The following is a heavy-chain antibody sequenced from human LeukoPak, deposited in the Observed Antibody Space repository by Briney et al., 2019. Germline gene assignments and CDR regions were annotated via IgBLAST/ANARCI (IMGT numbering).Heavy chain of an antibody. J-gene: IGHJ5*02. Sequence: PSQTLSLTCAVSGGSISSGGYSWSWIRQPPGKGLEWIGYIYHSGSTYYNPSLKSRVTISVDRSKNQFSLKLSSVTAADTAVYYCARHSSIAVAAYGGFDPWGQGTLVTVSS. V-gene: IGHV4-30-2*01. D-gene: IGHD6-19*01. CDR3: ARHSSIAVAAYGGFDP. CDR1: GGSISSGGYS. CDR2: IYHSGST.